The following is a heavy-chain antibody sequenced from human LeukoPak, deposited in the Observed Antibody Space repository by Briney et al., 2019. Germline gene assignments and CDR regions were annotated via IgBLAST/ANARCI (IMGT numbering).Heavy chain of an antibody. D-gene: IGHD3-22*01. CDR2: MNPNSGNT. CDR1: GYTFTSYD. V-gene: IGHV1-8*01. J-gene: IGHJ4*02. CDR3: ARDPPYDSSGYYYTGFDY. Sequence: ASVKVSCKASGYTFTSYDINWMPQATGQGLEWMGWMNPNSGNTGYAQKFQGRVTMTRNTSMSTAYMELSSLRSEDTAVYYCARDPPYDSSGYYYTGFDYWGQGTLVTVSS.